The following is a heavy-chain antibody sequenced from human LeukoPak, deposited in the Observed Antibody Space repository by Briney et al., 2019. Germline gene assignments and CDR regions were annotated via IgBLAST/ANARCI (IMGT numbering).Heavy chain of an antibody. Sequence: GGSLRLSCAASGFTFSSYSMNWVRQAPGKGLEWVSAISGSGGSTYYADSVKGRFTISRDNSKNTLYLQMNSLRAEDTAVYYCAKGRNLLDTGAFDYWGQGTLVTVSS. D-gene: IGHD1-1*01. J-gene: IGHJ4*02. CDR3: AKGRNLLDTGAFDY. V-gene: IGHV3-23*01. CDR2: ISGSGGST. CDR1: GFTFSSYS.